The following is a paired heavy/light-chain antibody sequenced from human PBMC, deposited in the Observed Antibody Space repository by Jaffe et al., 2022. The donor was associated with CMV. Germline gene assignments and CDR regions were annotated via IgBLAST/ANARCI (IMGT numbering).Heavy chain of an antibody. CDR2: ISTSGSTI. D-gene: IGHD3-16*01. J-gene: IGHJ5*01. V-gene: IGHV3-48*03. CDR3: AREVAGGGSWFDS. CDR1: GFTFSSYE. Sequence: EVQLVESGGGLLQPGGSLRLSCAASGFTFSSYEMNWVRQAPGKGLEWLSYISTSGSTISYADSVKGRFTISRDNAKNSLYLQMNSLRAEDTAVYYCAREVAGGGSWFDSWGQGTLVTVSS.
Light chain of an antibody. CDR3: QQYNSYSRT. J-gene: IGKJ1*01. CDR2: KAS. Sequence: DIQMTQSPSTLSASVGDRVTITCRASQSISTWLAWYQQKPGKAPKVLIYKASSLESGVPSRFSGSGSGTEFTLTISSLQPDDFATYYCQQYNSYSRTFGQGTKVEIK. V-gene: IGKV1-5*03. CDR1: QSISTW.